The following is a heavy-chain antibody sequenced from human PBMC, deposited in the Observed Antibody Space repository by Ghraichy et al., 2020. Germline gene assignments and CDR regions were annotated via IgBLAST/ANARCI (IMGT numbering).Heavy chain of an antibody. V-gene: IGHV4-59*01. Sequence: SETPSLTCTVSGGSISSYYWSWIRQPPGKGLEWIGYIYYSGSTNYNPSLKSRVTISVDTSKNQFSLKLSSVTAADTAVYYCARVEVLRFLEWPDEGWFDPWGQGTLVTVSS. CDR3: ARVEVLRFLEWPDEGWFDP. CDR1: GGSISSYY. CDR2: IYYSGST. J-gene: IGHJ5*02. D-gene: IGHD3-3*01.